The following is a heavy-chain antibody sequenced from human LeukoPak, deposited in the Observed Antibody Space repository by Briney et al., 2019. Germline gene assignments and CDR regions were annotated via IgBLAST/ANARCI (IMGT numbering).Heavy chain of an antibody. J-gene: IGHJ6*03. CDR1: GFTFSDYY. Sequence: GGSLRLSCAASGFTFSDYYMSWIRQAPGKGLEWVSYISCSGSTIYYADSVKGRFTLSRDNAKNSLYLQMNSLRAEDTAVYYCASFFDSSGYYFPNYYYYYMDVWGKGTTVTISS. CDR3: ASFFDSSGYYFPNYYYYYMDV. CDR2: ISCSGSTI. D-gene: IGHD3-22*01. V-gene: IGHV3-11*04.